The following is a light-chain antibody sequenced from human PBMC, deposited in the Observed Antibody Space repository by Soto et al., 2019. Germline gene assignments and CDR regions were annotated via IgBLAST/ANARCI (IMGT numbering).Light chain of an antibody. J-gene: IGKJ4*01. CDR1: QSISSN. CDR3: QQYNNWPLT. Sequence: ETVMTQSPATLSVSPGERATLSCWASQSISSNLAWFPQKPGQAPRLLIYDASTMATGFPARFSGSGSGTEFTLTISSLQSEDFAVYYCQQYNNWPLTFGGGTKVEIK. V-gene: IGKV3-15*01. CDR2: DAS.